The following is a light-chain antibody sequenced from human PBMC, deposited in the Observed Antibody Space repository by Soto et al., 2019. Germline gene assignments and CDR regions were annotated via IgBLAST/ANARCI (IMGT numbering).Light chain of an antibody. CDR1: QSLLHSNGYNY. Sequence: DIVMTQSPLSLPVTPGEPASISCRSSQSLLHSNGYNYLDWYLQKPGQSPQLLIYLGSYRASGVPDRFSGSGSGTDFTLKISRVEAEDVGVYYCMQALQTPRTFGQGTKV. V-gene: IGKV2-28*01. CDR3: MQALQTPRT. CDR2: LGS. J-gene: IGKJ1*01.